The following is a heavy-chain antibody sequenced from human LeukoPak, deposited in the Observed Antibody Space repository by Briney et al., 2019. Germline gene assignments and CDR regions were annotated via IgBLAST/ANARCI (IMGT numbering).Heavy chain of an antibody. V-gene: IGHV3-30*19. D-gene: IGHD6-19*01. CDR3: ARPLIAVAGTLTYGMDV. Sequence: GGSLRLSCAASGFTFSSYGMHWVRQAPGKGLEWVAVIWYDGSNKYYADSVKGRFTISRDNSKNTLYLQMNSLRAEDTAVYYCARPLIAVAGTLTYGMDVWGQGTTVTVSS. CDR1: GFTFSSYG. J-gene: IGHJ6*02. CDR2: IWYDGSNK.